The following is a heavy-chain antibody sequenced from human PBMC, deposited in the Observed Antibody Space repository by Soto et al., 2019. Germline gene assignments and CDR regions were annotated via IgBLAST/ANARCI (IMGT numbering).Heavy chain of an antibody. Sequence: SETLSRTCTVSGGSISSYYWSWIRQPPGKGLEWIGYIYHSGSTYYNPSLKSRVTISVDRSKNQFSLKLSSVTAADTAVYYCARVPGPWGQGTLVTVSS. V-gene: IGHV4-59*12. CDR3: ARVPGP. J-gene: IGHJ5*02. CDR1: GGSISSYY. CDR2: IYHSGST.